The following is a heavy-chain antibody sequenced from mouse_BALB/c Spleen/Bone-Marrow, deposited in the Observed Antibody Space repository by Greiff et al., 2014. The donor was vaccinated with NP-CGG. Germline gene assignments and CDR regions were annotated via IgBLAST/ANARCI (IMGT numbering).Heavy chain of an antibody. D-gene: IGHD1-1*01. CDR2: IDPANGNS. Sequence: EVQLQQSGAELVKPGASVKLSCTASGFNIKDTYMHWVKQRPEQGLEWIGRIDPANGNSKYDPKFQGKATITADTSPNTAYLQLSSLTSEDTAVYYCAFITTVVEYYFDYWGQGTTLTVSS. J-gene: IGHJ2*01. CDR1: GFNIKDTY. CDR3: AFITTVVEYYFDY. V-gene: IGHV14-3*02.